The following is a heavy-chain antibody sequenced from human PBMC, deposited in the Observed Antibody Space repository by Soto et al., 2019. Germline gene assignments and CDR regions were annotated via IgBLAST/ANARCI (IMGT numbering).Heavy chain of an antibody. V-gene: IGHV4-34*01. CDR1: GGSFSGYY. CDR2: INHSGST. Sequence: KTSETLSLTCAVYGGSFSGYYWSWIRQPPGKGLEWIGEINHSGSTNYNPSLKSRVTISVDTSKNQFSLKLSSVTAADTAVYYCARGLRWYPAPGIWGQGTMVTVSS. CDR3: ARGLRWYPAPGI. J-gene: IGHJ3*02. D-gene: IGHD2-15*01.